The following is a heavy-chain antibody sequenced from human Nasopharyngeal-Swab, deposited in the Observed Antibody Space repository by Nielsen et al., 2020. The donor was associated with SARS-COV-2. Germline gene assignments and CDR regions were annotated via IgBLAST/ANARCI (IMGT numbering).Heavy chain of an antibody. CDR3: ARGDILTGSQAAFDI. Sequence: RLAPGKGLEWIGYIYYSGSTNYNPSLKSRVTISVDTSKNQFCLKLSSVTAADTAVYYCARGDILTGSQAAFDIWGQGTMVTVSS. J-gene: IGHJ3*02. V-gene: IGHV4-59*01. CDR2: IYYSGST. D-gene: IGHD3-9*01.